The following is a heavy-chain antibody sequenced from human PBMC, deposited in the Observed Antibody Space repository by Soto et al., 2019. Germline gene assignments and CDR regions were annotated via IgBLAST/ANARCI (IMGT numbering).Heavy chain of an antibody. CDR2: INPNSGGT. D-gene: IGHD6-13*01. J-gene: IGHJ6*02. Sequence: QVQLVQSGAEVKKPGASVKVSCKASGYTFTGYYMHWVRQAPGQGLEWMGWINPNSGGTNYAQKFQGWVTMTRDTSISTAYMELSRLRSDDTAVYYCASSVWQQLELPQGGRHYHYGMDVWGQGTTVTVSS. CDR3: ASSVWQQLELPQGGRHYHYGMDV. V-gene: IGHV1-2*04. CDR1: GYTFTGYY.